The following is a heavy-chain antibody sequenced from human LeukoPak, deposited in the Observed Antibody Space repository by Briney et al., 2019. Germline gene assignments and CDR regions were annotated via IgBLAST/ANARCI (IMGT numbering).Heavy chain of an antibody. CDR3: ARGEGSSGSLVSWFDP. CDR1: GGSFSGYY. Sequence: SETLSLTCSVYGGSFSGYYWGWIRQPPGKGLEWIGSIYHSGSTYYNPSLKSRDTISVDTSKNHFYLKLSSVTAADTAVYYCARGEGSSGSLVSWFDPWGKGTLVTLSS. J-gene: IGHJ5*02. CDR2: IYHSGST. V-gene: IGHV4-38-2*02. D-gene: IGHD3-10*01.